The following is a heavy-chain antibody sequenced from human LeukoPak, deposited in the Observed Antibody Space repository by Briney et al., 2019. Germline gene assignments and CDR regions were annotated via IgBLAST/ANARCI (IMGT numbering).Heavy chain of an antibody. D-gene: IGHD3-9*01. Sequence: ASVKVSCKASGYTFTSYAMNWVRQAPGQGLEWMGWINAGNGNTKYSQKFQGRVTITRDTSASTAYMELSSLRSEDTAVYYCARGYYDILTGYYGLDYWGQGTLVTVSS. V-gene: IGHV1-3*01. CDR3: ARGYYDILTGYYGLDY. J-gene: IGHJ4*02. CDR2: INAGNGNT. CDR1: GYTFTSYA.